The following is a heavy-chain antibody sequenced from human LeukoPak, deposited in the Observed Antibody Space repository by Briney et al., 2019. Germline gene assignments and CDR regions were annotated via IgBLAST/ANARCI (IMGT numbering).Heavy chain of an antibody. J-gene: IGHJ4*02. Sequence: PGGSLRLSCSASGFTFSSYAMHWVRQAPGKGLEYVSAISSNGGSTYYADSVKGRFTISRDNSKNTLYLQMSSLRAEDTAVYYCMKDIGYGDYVFDYWGQGTLVTVSS. CDR1: GFTFSSYA. V-gene: IGHV3-64D*06. CDR2: ISSNGGST. CDR3: MKDIGYGDYVFDY. D-gene: IGHD4-17*01.